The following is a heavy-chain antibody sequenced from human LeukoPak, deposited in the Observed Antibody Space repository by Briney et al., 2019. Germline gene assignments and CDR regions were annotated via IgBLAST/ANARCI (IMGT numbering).Heavy chain of an antibody. CDR3: ARDSSGSYWEAPTMFYDY. D-gene: IGHD1-26*01. CDR1: GFTFSSYA. CDR2: ISYDGSNK. J-gene: IGHJ4*02. V-gene: IGHV3-30-3*01. Sequence: QTGGSLRLSCAASGFTFSSYAMHWVRQAPGKGLEWVAVISYDGSNKYYADSVKGRFTISRDNSKNTLYLQMNSLRAEDTAVYYCARDSSGSYWEAPTMFYDYWGQGTLVTVSS.